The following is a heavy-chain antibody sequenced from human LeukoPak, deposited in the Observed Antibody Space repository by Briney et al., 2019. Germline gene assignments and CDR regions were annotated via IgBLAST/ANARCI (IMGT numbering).Heavy chain of an antibody. V-gene: IGHV1-69*04. CDR2: IIPLFGIA. J-gene: IGHJ4*02. CDR3: ARVEGLGATTVGFDY. CDR1: GGTFSSSA. Sequence: SVKVSCKASGGTFSSSAISWVRQAPGQGLEWMGRIIPLFGIANYAQKFRGRVTITADKSTSTAYMELSSLRSEGTAVYYCARVEGLGATTVGFDYWGQGTLVTVSS. D-gene: IGHD1-26*01.